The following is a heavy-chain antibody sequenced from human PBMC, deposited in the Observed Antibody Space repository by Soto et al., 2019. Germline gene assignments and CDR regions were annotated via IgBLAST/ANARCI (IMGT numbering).Heavy chain of an antibody. CDR1: GYTFTSYD. V-gene: IGHV1-8*01. Sequence: GASVKVSCKASGYTFTSYDINWVRQATGQGLEWMGWMNPNSGNTGYAQKFQGRVTMTRNTSISTAYMELSSLRSEDTAVYYCARGGGWFGELLRNYYYYYMDVWGKGTTVTVSS. CDR2: MNPNSGNT. D-gene: IGHD3-10*01. J-gene: IGHJ6*03. CDR3: ARGGGWFGELLRNYYYYYMDV.